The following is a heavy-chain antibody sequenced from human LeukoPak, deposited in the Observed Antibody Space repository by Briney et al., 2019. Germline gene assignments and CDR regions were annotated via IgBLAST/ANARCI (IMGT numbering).Heavy chain of an antibody. D-gene: IGHD6-19*01. CDR1: GFNFRSYE. Sequence: GGSLRLSCAASGFNFRSYEMNWVRQAPGKGLEWVSYISNTDETRTYADSVKGRFTISRDNAKNSLHLEMNSLRAEDTAVYYCAREIVSAVAGNFDYWGQGTLVTVCS. CDR3: AREIVSAVAGNFDY. V-gene: IGHV3-48*03. J-gene: IGHJ4*02. CDR2: ISNTDETR.